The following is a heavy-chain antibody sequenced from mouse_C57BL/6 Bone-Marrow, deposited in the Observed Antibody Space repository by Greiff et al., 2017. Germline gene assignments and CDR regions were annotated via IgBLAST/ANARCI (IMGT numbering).Heavy chain of an antibody. V-gene: IGHV1-54*01. J-gene: IGHJ1*03. D-gene: IGHD1-1*01. Sequence: QVQLQQSGAELVRPGTSVKVSCKASGYAFTNYLIEWVKQRPGQGLEWIGVINPGSGGTNYNEKFKGKATLTADKPSSTAYMQLSSLTSEDSAVYFCATYYYGSSGYFDVWGTGTTVTVSS. CDR2: INPGSGGT. CDR1: GYAFTNYL. CDR3: ATYYYGSSGYFDV.